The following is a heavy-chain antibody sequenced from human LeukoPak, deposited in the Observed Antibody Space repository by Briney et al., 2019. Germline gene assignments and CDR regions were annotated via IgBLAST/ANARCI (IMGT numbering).Heavy chain of an antibody. CDR3: AREGYSYGYDDAFDI. Sequence: SETLSLTCAVYGGSFSGYYLSWIRQPPGKGLEWIGEIKDSGRNNYNPSLKSRVTMSADTSKNQFSLKLGSVTAADTAVYYCAREGYSYGYDDAFDIWGQGTMVTVSS. V-gene: IGHV4-34*01. D-gene: IGHD5-18*01. CDR1: GGSFSGYY. CDR2: IKDSGRN. J-gene: IGHJ3*02.